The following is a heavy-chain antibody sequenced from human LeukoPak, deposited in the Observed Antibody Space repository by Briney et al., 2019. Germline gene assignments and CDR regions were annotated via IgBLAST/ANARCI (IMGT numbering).Heavy chain of an antibody. D-gene: IGHD3-22*01. J-gene: IGHJ4*02. CDR3: ARDYYDSSGYYYFDY. CDR2: ISGSGTDI. V-gene: IGHV3-11*01. CDR1: GFTFSDPY. Sequence: GGSLRLSCEASGFTFSDPYMSWVRQAPGKGLECLSYISGSGTDINYADSVRGRFTISRDNAKNSLYLQMNSLRAEDTAVYYCARDYYDSSGYYYFDYWGQGTLVTVSS.